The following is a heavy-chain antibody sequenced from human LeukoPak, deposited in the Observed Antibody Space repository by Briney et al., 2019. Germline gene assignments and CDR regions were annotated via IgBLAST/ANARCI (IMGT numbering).Heavy chain of an antibody. D-gene: IGHD6-19*01. CDR2: IYYSGST. Sequence: SETLSLTCTVSGGSISIYYWNWIRQPPGKGLEWIGYIYYSGSTNYNPSLKSRVTISVDTSKNQFSLKLSSVTAADTAVYYCARGYSSGWYGEAYYFDYWGQGTLVTVSS. J-gene: IGHJ4*02. CDR1: GGSISIYY. V-gene: IGHV4-59*01. CDR3: ARGYSSGWYGEAYYFDY.